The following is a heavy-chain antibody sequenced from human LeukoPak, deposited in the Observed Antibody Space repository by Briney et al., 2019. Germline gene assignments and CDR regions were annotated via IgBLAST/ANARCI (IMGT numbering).Heavy chain of an antibody. D-gene: IGHD3-10*01. CDR3: ARERGLLWFGELSDAFDI. J-gene: IGHJ3*02. CDR1: GGSISSYY. Sequence: SETLSLTCTVSGGSISSYYWSWLRQPAGKGLEWIGRIYTSGGTNYNPSLKSRVTMSIDTSKNQFSLKLSSVTAADTAVYYCARERGLLWFGELSDAFDIWGQGTMVTVSS. V-gene: IGHV4-4*07. CDR2: IYTSGGT.